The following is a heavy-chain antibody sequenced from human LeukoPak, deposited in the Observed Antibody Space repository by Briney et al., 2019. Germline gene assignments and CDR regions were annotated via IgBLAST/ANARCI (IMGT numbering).Heavy chain of an antibody. CDR1: GGSISSGGYY. V-gene: IGHV4-30-2*01. CDR2: IYHSGST. Sequence: SQTLSLTCTVSGGSISSGGYYWSWIRQPPGKGLEWIGYIYHSGSTYYNPSLKSRVTMSVDTSKNQFSLKLSSVTAADTAVYYCARYGIAGAYYFDYWGQGTLVTVSS. CDR3: ARYGIAGAYYFDY. D-gene: IGHD6-19*01. J-gene: IGHJ4*02.